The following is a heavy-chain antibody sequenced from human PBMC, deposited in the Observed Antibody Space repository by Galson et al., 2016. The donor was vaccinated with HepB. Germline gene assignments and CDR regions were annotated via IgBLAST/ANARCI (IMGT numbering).Heavy chain of an antibody. J-gene: IGHJ2*01. D-gene: IGHD3-10*01. V-gene: IGHV3-7*04. CDR1: GYTFSSYW. CDR3: VRDTSSGWSFDL. CDR2: IKRDGAEI. Sequence: SLRLSCAASGYTFSSYWMSWVRQAPGKGLEWVANIKRDGAEIYYIDSVRGRFTISRDNANNSMHLQMNSLRAEDTAVYFCVRDTSSGWSFDLWGRGTLVTVSP.